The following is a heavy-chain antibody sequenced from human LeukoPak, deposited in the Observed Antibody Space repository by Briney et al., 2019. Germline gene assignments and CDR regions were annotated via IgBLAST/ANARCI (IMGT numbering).Heavy chain of an antibody. CDR2: INPNSGGT. Sequence: ASVKVSCKASGYTFTGYYMHWVRQAPGQGLEWMGWINPNSGGTNYAQKFQGRVTMTRDTSISTAYMELSRLRSDDTAVYYCARGRHIVVVTAKHYYYYMDVWGKGTTVTISS. D-gene: IGHD2-21*02. CDR3: ARGRHIVVVTAKHYYYYMDV. J-gene: IGHJ6*03. V-gene: IGHV1-2*02. CDR1: GYTFTGYY.